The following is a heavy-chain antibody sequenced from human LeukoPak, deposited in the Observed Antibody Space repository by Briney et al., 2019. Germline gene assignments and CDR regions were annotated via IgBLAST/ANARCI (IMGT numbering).Heavy chain of an antibody. CDR1: GFTFSSYA. CDR3: AKNTQFVVPAAISDY. V-gene: IGHV3-23*01. J-gene: IGHJ4*02. CDR2: ISGGGGST. D-gene: IGHD2-2*01. Sequence: GGSLRLSCAAPGFTFSSYAMSWVRQAPGKGLEWVSAISGGGGSTYYADSVKGRFTISRDNSKNTLYLQMNSLRAEDTAVYYCAKNTQFVVPAAISDYXGQGTLVTVS.